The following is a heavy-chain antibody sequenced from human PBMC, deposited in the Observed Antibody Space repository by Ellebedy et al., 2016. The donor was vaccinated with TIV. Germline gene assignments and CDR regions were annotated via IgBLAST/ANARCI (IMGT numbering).Heavy chain of an antibody. V-gene: IGHV3-23*01. CDR2: ISGSGGST. CDR1: GFTFSSFA. Sequence: GESLKIPCAASGFTFSSFAMSWVRQAPGKGLEWVSTISGSGGSTYFAYSVKGRFTISRDTSKSTLSLEMNSLSAEDTAVYYCAKDWAAAGALDYWGQGTLVTVSS. D-gene: IGHD6-13*01. CDR3: AKDWAAAGALDY. J-gene: IGHJ4*02.